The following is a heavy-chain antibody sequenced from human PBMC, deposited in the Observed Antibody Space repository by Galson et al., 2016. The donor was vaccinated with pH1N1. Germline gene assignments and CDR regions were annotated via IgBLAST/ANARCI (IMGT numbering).Heavy chain of an antibody. D-gene: IGHD3-10*01. Sequence: SVKVSCKASGGIFSSYAVSWVRQAPGRGLEWTGGIIPIFGTSNYAQKFQGRVTITADESTSTAYLELSSLSSEDTAVYYCARAPDRGEGALSYYYGLDVRGQGTTVIVSS. V-gene: IGHV1-69*13. J-gene: IGHJ6*02. CDR3: ARAPDRGEGALSYYYGLDV. CDR2: IIPIFGTS. CDR1: GGIFSSYA.